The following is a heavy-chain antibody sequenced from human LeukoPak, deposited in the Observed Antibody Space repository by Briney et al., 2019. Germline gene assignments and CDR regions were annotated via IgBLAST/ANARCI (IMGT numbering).Heavy chain of an antibody. J-gene: IGHJ6*02. D-gene: IGHD3-16*01. V-gene: IGHV1-18*01. CDR2: ISAYNGNT. Sequence: ASVKVSCKASGYIFTNYGISWVRQAPGQGLEWMGWISAYNGNTNYAQKLQGRVTMTTDTSTSTAYMELRSLRSDDTAVYYCARDRPTEVGSYYDYVWGSPEPNYYYGMDVWGQGTTVTVSS. CDR1: GYIFTNYG. CDR3: ARDRPTEVGSYYDYVWGSPEPNYYYGMDV.